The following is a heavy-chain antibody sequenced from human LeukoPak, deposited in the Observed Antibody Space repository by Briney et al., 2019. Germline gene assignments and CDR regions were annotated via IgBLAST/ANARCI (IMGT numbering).Heavy chain of an antibody. CDR2: FDPEDGET. Sequence: ASVKVSCKVSGYTVTELSMHWVRQAPGKGLEWMGGFDPEDGETIYAQKFQGRVTMTEDTSTDTAYMELSSLRSEDTAVYYCATDTAMANFHRSDAFDIWGQGTMVTVSS. J-gene: IGHJ3*02. CDR1: GYTVTELS. V-gene: IGHV1-24*01. D-gene: IGHD5-18*01. CDR3: ATDTAMANFHRSDAFDI.